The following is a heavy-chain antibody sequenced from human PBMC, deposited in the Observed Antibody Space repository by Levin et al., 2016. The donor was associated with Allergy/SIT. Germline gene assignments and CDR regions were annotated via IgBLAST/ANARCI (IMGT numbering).Heavy chain of an antibody. CDR3: ARGEQLYYYGMDV. J-gene: IGHJ6*02. V-gene: IGHV4-59*01. Sequence: SETLSLTCTVSGGSITGYYWNWIRQPPGKGLEWIGYIYYSGSTNYNPSLKSRVTISVDTSKNQFSLMLSSVTAADTAVYYCARGEQLYYYGMDVWGQGTTVTVSS. D-gene: IGHD6-13*01. CDR2: IYYSGST. CDR1: GGSITGYY.